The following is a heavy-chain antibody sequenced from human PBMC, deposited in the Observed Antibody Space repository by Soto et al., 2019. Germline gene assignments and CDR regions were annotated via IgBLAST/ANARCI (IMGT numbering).Heavy chain of an antibody. CDR2: ISGSGGST. CDR1: GFTFSSYA. V-gene: IGHV3-23*01. CDR3: AKGGMVRGVVIKSYWFDP. D-gene: IGHD3-10*01. Sequence: EVQLLESGGGLVQPGGSLRLSCAASGFTFSSYAMSWVRQAPGKGLEWVSAISGSGGSTYYADSVKGRFTISRDNSKNTLYLQMNSLRAEDTAVYYCAKGGMVRGVVIKSYWFDPWGQGTLVTVSS. J-gene: IGHJ5*02.